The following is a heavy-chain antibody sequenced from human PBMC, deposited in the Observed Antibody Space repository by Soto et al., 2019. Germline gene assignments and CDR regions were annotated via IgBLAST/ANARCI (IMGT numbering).Heavy chain of an antibody. J-gene: IGHJ5*02. V-gene: IGHV4-39*01. D-gene: IGHD3-22*01. CDR1: GGSISSSSYY. CDR3: ARPRADSSGYWYNWFDP. Sequence: SETLSLTCTVSGGSISSSSYYWGWIRQPPGKGLEWIGSIYYSGSTYYNPSLKSRVTISVDTSKNQFSLKLSSVTAADTAVYYCARPRADSSGYWYNWFDPWGQGTLVTVSS. CDR2: IYYSGST.